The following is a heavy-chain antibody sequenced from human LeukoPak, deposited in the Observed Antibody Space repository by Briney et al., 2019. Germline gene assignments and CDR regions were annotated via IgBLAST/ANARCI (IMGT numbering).Heavy chain of an antibody. D-gene: IGHD2-2*01. CDR2: INPSGGST. V-gene: IGHV1-46*01. J-gene: IGHJ4*02. CDR1: GYTFTSYY. CDR3: ARGRSPIVPAAKVLDY. Sequence: ASVKVSCKASGYTFTSYYMHWVRQAPGQGLEWMGIINPSGGSTSYAQKFQGRVTMTRDTSTSTVYMELSSLRSEDTAVYYCARGRSPIVPAAKVLDYWGQGTLVTVSS.